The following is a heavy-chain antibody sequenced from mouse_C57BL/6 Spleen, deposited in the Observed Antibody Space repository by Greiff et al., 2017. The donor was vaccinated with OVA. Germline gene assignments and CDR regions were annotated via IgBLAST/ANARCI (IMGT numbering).Heavy chain of an antibody. Sequence: QVQLQQPGTELVKPGASVKLSCKASGYTFTSYWMHWVKQRPGQGLEWIGNINPSNGGTNYNEKFKSKATLTVDQSSSTAYMQLSSLTSEDSAVDYCARWDDYGRNYFDYWGQGTTLTVSS. D-gene: IGHD2-4*01. CDR2: INPSNGGT. CDR3: ARWDDYGRNYFDY. CDR1: GYTFTSYW. V-gene: IGHV1-53*01. J-gene: IGHJ2*01.